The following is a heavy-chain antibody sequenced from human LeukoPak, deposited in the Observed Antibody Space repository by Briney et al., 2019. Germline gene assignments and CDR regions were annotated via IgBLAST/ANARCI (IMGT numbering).Heavy chain of an antibody. CDR3: ARVRSGEYFDY. Sequence: PGGSLRPSCAASGFIVSSNYMSWVRQATGKGLEWVSVIYTGGSTYYADSVKGRFTISRDNSKNTLYLQMNSLRAEDTAVYYCARVRSGEYFDYWGQGTLVTVSS. V-gene: IGHV3-66*01. J-gene: IGHJ4*02. D-gene: IGHD6-25*01. CDR2: IYTGGST. CDR1: GFIVSSNY.